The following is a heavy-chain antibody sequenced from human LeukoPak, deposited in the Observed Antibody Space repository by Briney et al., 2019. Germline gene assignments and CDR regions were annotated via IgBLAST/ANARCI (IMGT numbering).Heavy chain of an antibody. CDR1: GFTFHDYA. D-gene: IGHD5-18*01. J-gene: IGHJ4*02. V-gene: IGHV3-9*01. CDR2: ISWNSGII. Sequence: GGSLRLSCAASGFTFHDYAMRWVRQAPGKGLEWVSGISWNSGIIGYADSVKGRFTTSRDNAKNSLYLQMNSLRPEDTASYYCTKDSVAMVTTSDYWGQGTLVTVSS. CDR3: TKDSVAMVTTSDY.